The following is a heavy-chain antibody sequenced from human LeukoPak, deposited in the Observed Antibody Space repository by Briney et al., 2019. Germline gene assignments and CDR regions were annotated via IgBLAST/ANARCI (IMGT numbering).Heavy chain of an antibody. J-gene: IGHJ6*03. CDR3: ASLYSSEHYYYYMDV. Sequence: GASVKVSCKASGGTFSSYAVSWVRQAPGQGLEWMGGIIPIFGTANYAQKFQGRVTITTDESTSTAYMELSSLRSEDTAVYYCASLYSSEHYYYYMDVWGKGTTVTVSS. D-gene: IGHD2-8*01. V-gene: IGHV1-69*05. CDR1: GGTFSSYA. CDR2: IIPIFGTA.